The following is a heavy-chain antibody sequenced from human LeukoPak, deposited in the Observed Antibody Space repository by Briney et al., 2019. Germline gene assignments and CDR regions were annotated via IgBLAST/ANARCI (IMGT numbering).Heavy chain of an antibody. J-gene: IGHJ6*02. Sequence: GGSLRLSCTASKFTFSNYGMQWVRQAPGKGLEWVAVISSDGGTKYYADSVKGRFTLSRDNSKNTLYLQMNSLRAEDTAVYYCARDDVRYFDWLSGYYYYGMDVWGQGTTVTVSS. D-gene: IGHD3-9*01. CDR3: ARDDVRYFDWLSGYYYYGMDV. CDR1: KFTFSNYG. V-gene: IGHV3-30*03. CDR2: ISSDGGTK.